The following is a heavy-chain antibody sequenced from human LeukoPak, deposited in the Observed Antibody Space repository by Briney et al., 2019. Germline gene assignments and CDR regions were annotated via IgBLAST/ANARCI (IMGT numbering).Heavy chain of an antibody. CDR2: ISADNGNT. J-gene: IGHJ5*02. D-gene: IGHD2-8*01. V-gene: IGHV1-18*01. CDR1: GFTFTTYG. CDR3: TRFLGNGWFDP. Sequence: ASVKVSCKASGFTFTTYGLSWVRHAPGQGLEWTAWISADNGNTHYAQSFQGRLTVTTDTSTSTGYMELRDLRSDDTAIYYCTRFLGNGWFDPWGQGTVVTVSS.